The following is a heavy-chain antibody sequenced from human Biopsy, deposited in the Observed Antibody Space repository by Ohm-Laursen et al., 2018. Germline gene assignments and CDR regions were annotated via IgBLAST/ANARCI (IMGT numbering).Heavy chain of an antibody. CDR1: GYTFTGQY. J-gene: IGHJ1*01. D-gene: IGHD2-15*01. CDR2: INPHSGTT. Sequence: SVKVSCKASGYTFTGQYLHWVRQVPGQGLEWMGWINPHSGTTKFAQDFQGRVTMTRDTSITTAYMELRRLRSDGTAVYYCAKGQDLRGGAEYFQHWGQGALVTVSS. CDR3: AKGQDLRGGAEYFQH. V-gene: IGHV1-2*02.